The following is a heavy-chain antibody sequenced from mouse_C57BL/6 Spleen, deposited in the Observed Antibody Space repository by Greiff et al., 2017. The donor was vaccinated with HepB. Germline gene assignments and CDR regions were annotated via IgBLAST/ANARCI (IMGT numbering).Heavy chain of an antibody. D-gene: IGHD2-4*01. CDR1: GYTFTSYW. Sequence: QVQLQQPGAELVRPGSSVKLSCKASGYTFTSYWMHWVKQRPIQGLEWIGNIDPSDSETHYNQKFKDKATLTVDKSSSTAYMQLSSLTSEDSAVYYCAREGVYYEYDDWFAYWGQGTLVTVSA. CDR2: IDPSDSET. CDR3: AREGVYYEYDDWFAY. V-gene: IGHV1-52*01. J-gene: IGHJ3*01.